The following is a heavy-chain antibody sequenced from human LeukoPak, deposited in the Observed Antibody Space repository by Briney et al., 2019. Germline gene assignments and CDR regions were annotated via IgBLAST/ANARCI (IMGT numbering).Heavy chain of an antibody. D-gene: IGHD3-9*01. J-gene: IGHJ4*02. CDR2: IKSKTDGGTT. CDR1: GFTFSNAW. Sequence: PGGSLRLSCAASGFTFSNAWMSWVRQAPGKGLEWVGRIKSKTDGGTTDYAAPVKGRFTISRDDSKNTLYLQMNSLKTEDTAVYYCLTEAHIVLRYFDWLLPVTKNKYYFDYWGQGTLVTVSS. V-gene: IGHV3-15*01. CDR3: LTEAHIVLRYFDWLLPVTKNKYYFDY.